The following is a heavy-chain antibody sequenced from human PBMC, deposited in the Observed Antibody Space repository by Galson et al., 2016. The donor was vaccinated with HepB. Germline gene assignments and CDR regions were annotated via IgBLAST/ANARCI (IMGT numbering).Heavy chain of an antibody. CDR2: TYYRSKWYN. J-gene: IGHJ6*03. V-gene: IGHV6-1*01. D-gene: IGHD6-13*01. Sequence: CAISGDSVSSNSAAWNWIRQSPSRGLEWLGRTYYRSKWYNDYAVSVKSRITINPDTSKNQFSLQLNSVTPEDTPVYYCARDETRYNSSLNYYYYYYMDVWGKGTTVTVSS. CDR1: GDSVSSNSAA. CDR3: ARDETRYNSSLNYYYYYYMDV.